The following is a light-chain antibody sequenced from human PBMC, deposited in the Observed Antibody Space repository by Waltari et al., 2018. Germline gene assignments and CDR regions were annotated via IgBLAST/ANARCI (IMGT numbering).Light chain of an antibody. CDR2: DVS. CDR1: SSDVGGYNF. J-gene: IGLJ2*01. V-gene: IGLV2-8*01. Sequence: QSALTQPPSASGSPGQSVTISCTGTSSDVGGYNFVSWYQQHPGKAPKRMIYDVSKRPSGVPDRCAGSKSGNTASLTVSGLQAEDEAVYYCISYAGSNNLVFGGGTKLTVL. CDR3: ISYAGSNNLV.